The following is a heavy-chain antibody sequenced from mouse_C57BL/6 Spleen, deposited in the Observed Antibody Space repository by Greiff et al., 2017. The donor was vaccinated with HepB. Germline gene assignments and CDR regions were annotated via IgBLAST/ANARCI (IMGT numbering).Heavy chain of an antibody. V-gene: IGHV1-82*01. J-gene: IGHJ1*03. CDR2: IYPGDGDT. CDR1: GYAFSSSW. CDR3: ARSSNYYGSSSLYFDV. D-gene: IGHD1-1*01. Sequence: VQLQQSGPELVKPGASVKISCKASGYAFSSSWMNWVKQRPGKGLEWIGRIYPGDGDTNYNGKFKGKATLTADKSSSTAYMQLSSLTSEDSAVYFCARSSNYYGSSSLYFDVWGTGTTVTVSS.